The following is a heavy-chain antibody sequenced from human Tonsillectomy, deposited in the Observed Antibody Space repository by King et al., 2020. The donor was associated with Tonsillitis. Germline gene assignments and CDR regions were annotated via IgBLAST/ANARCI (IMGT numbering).Heavy chain of an antibody. Sequence: EVQLVESGGGLVQPGKSRRLSCAASGFSFDEYAMHWVRQVPGKGLEWVAGITWNSGRVGYADSVKDRFTISRDNAKNSLYLEMNNLRPEDTGFYYCVKDTAAIIVIMNFDSWGQGTLVTVSS. D-gene: IGHD3-16*01. CDR1: GFSFDEYA. CDR3: VKDTAAIIVIMNFDS. J-gene: IGHJ4*02. CDR2: ITWNSGRV. V-gene: IGHV3-9*01.